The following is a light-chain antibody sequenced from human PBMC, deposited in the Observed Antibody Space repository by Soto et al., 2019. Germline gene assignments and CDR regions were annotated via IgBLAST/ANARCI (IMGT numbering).Light chain of an antibody. J-gene: IGKJ5*01. CDR1: QSVSSS. CDR2: DAS. Sequence: EIVLTQSPATLSLSPGEGATLSCRASQSVSSSLAWYQHKPGQAPRLLIYDASNRATGIPARFSGSGSGTDFTLTISSLEPEDFAVYYCQQRSNWPPITFGQGTRLEIK. CDR3: QQRSNWPPIT. V-gene: IGKV3-11*01.